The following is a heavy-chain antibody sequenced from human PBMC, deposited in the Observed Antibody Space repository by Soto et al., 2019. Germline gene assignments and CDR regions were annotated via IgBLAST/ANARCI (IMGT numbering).Heavy chain of an antibody. CDR1: EATFSSYS. CDR2: IIPIFGTA. J-gene: IGHJ4*02. Sequence: QGQLVQFGAELKKPGSSVKVSGKAPEATFSSYSINWVRQAPGQGLEWMGEIIPIFGTANYAQKFQGRVTITADESTSTAYMELSSLRSEDTAVYYCARDGGRHSGGIDYWGQGTLVTVSS. D-gene: IGHD1-26*01. V-gene: IGHV1-69*01. CDR3: ARDGGRHSGGIDY.